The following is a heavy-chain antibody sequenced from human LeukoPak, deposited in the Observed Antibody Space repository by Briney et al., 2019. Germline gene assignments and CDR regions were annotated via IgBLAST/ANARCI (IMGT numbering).Heavy chain of an antibody. J-gene: IGHJ4*02. Sequence: GASVKVSCKVSGYTLTELSMHWVRQAPGKGLEWMGGFDPEDGETIYAQKFQGRVTMTEDTSTDTAYMELSSLRSEYTAVYYCATVGHSSGWYYFDYWGPGTLVTVSS. CDR2: FDPEDGET. D-gene: IGHD6-19*01. V-gene: IGHV1-24*01. CDR1: GYTLTELS. CDR3: ATVGHSSGWYYFDY.